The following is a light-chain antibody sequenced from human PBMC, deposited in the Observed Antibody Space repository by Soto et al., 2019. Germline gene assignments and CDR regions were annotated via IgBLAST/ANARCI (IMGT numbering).Light chain of an antibody. V-gene: IGLV2-11*01. CDR1: SSDVGGYKY. Sequence: QSALTQPRSVSGSPGQSVTLSCTGTSSDVGGYKYVSWYQQHPGKAPKLIIYEVTKRPSGVPDRFSGSKSGNTASLTISGLQAEDEADYYCCAYTASSTYVFGTATKLTVL. CDR2: EVT. J-gene: IGLJ1*01. CDR3: CAYTASSTYV.